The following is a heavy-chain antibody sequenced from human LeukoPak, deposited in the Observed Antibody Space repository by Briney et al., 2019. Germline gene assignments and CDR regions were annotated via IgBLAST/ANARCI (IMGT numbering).Heavy chain of an antibody. V-gene: IGHV3-23*01. J-gene: IGHJ4*02. Sequence: EGSLRLSCAASGFTFSSYAMSWVRQAPGKGLEWVSAISGSGGSTYYADSVKGRFTISRDNSKNTLYLQMNSLRAEDTAVYYCAKSHDYGDYGGGYYWGQGTLVTVSS. CDR2: ISGSGGST. CDR3: AKSHDYGDYGGGYY. D-gene: IGHD4-17*01. CDR1: GFTFSSYA.